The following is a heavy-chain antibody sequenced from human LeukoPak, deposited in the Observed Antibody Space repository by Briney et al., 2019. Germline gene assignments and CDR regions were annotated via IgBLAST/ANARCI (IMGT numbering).Heavy chain of an antibody. D-gene: IGHD3-22*01. CDR3: ARDWGAYYYDSSGYYLVY. V-gene: IGHV3-30*03. CDR1: GFTFSSYG. J-gene: IGHJ4*02. CDR2: ISYDGSNK. Sequence: SGRSLRLSCAASGFTFSSYGMHWVRQAPGKGLEWVAVISYDGSNKYYADSVKGRLTISRDNSKNTLYLQMNSLRAEDTAVYYCARDWGAYYYDSSGYYLVYWGQGTLVTVSS.